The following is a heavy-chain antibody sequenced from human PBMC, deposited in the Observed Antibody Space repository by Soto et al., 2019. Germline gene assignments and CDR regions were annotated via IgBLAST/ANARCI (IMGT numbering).Heavy chain of an antibody. J-gene: IGHJ4*02. CDR3: ARPPDLLTGYCD. Sequence: PSETLSLTCTVSGGSISSNPYSWGWIRQPPGKGLEWIGSITYSGTTYYNPSLKSRLTIFVDASKNQFSLKLSSVTAADTAVYYGARPPDLLTGYCDWGQGSLVPVSS. CDR2: ITYSGTT. CDR1: GGSISSNPYS. V-gene: IGHV4-39*01. D-gene: IGHD3-9*01.